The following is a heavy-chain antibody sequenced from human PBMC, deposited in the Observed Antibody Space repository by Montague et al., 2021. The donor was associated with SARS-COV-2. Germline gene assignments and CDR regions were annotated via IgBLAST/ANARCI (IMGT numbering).Heavy chain of an antibody. CDR3: ARVYGGSYRGRIDY. J-gene: IGHJ4*02. CDR2: ISYDGSNK. D-gene: IGHD1-26*01. Sequence: SLRLSCAASGFTFSSYAMHWVRQAPGKGLEWVAVISYDGSNKYYADSVKGRFTISRDNSKNTLYLQMNSLRAEDTAMYYCARVYGGSYRGRIDYWGQGTLVTVSS. V-gene: IGHV3-30-3*01. CDR1: GFTFSSYA.